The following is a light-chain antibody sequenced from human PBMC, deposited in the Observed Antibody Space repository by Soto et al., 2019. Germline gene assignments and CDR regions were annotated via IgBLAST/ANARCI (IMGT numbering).Light chain of an antibody. Sequence: NFMLTQPHSVSESPGKTVTISCTRSSGSIASNYVQWYQQRPGSAPTTVIYEDNQRPSGVPDRFSGSIDSSSNSASLTISGLNTEDEADYYCQSYDSSNQGVVFGGGTKLTVL. V-gene: IGLV6-57*04. CDR2: EDN. J-gene: IGLJ2*01. CDR3: QSYDSSNQGVV. CDR1: SGSIASNY.